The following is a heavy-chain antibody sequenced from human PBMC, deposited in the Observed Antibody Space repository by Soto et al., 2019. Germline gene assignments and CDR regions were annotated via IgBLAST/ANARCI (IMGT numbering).Heavy chain of an antibody. CDR2: IFSNDDK. CDR3: ARITSDDSLPYDY. D-gene: IGHD3-9*01. Sequence: QVTLKESGPVLVKPTETLTLTCTVSGFSLSNARMGVSWIRQPPGKALEWLAHIFSNDDKSYSTSLKSRRTSSKDTSKGQVVLTMTNMDPVDTATYYWARITSDDSLPYDYWGQGTLVTVSS. J-gene: IGHJ4*02. CDR1: GFSLSNARMG. V-gene: IGHV2-26*01.